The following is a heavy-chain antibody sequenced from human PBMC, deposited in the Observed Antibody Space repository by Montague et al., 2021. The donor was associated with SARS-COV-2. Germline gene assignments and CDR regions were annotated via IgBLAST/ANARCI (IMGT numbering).Heavy chain of an antibody. CDR2: IYTSGST. CDR3: AREGTWIQAPGWFDP. Sequence: TLSLTCTVPGGSISSGSYYWSWIRQPAGKGLEWIGRIYTSGSTNYNPSLKSRVTISVDTSKNQFSLKLSSVTAADTAMYYCAREGTWIQAPGWFDPWGQGTLVTVSS. D-gene: IGHD5-18*01. CDR1: GGSISSGSYY. J-gene: IGHJ5*02. V-gene: IGHV4-61*02.